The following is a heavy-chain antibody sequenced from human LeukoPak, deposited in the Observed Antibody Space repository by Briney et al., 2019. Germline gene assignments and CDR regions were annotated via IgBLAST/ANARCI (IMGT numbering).Heavy chain of an antibody. CDR2: INHSGST. J-gene: IGHJ5*02. Sequence: SETLSLTCAVYGGSFSGYYWSWIRQPPGKGMEWIGEINHSGSTNYSASLKSRVTISVDTSKNQLSLKLSSATAADTAVYYCARGEPLRLGELDYFDPWGQGTLVTVSS. CDR3: ARGEPLRLGELDYFDP. V-gene: IGHV4-34*01. D-gene: IGHD3-16*01. CDR1: GGSFSGYY.